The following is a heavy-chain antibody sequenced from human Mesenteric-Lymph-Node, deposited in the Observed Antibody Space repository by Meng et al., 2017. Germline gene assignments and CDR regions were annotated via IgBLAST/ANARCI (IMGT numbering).Heavy chain of an antibody. CDR2: IWHDGSSK. J-gene: IGHJ4*01. CDR3: ATGSLLDGILVTTITGADY. Sequence: GESLKISCEASGFSFRSYGMHWVRQAPGKGLEWVAVIWHDGSSKHYADSVKGRFTISRDNSKNTLYLQMHSLRAEDTAVYYCATGSLLDGILVTTITGADYWGLGTLVTVAS. V-gene: IGHV3-33*01. CDR1: GFSFRSYG. D-gene: IGHD4-11*01.